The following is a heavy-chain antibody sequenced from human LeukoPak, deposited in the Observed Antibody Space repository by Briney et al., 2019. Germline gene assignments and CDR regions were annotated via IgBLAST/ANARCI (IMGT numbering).Heavy chain of an antibody. J-gene: IGHJ4*02. V-gene: IGHV3-43*02. CDR2: ISGDGGST. Sequence: GGSLRLSCAAPGFMFHDYAIHWVRQAPGKGLEWVSLISGDGGSTYYADSVKGRFTISRDNSKNSLYLQMNSLRSDDTALYYCARESESSGWYDYWGQGTLVTVSS. CDR3: ARESESSGWYDY. CDR1: GFMFHDYA. D-gene: IGHD6-19*01.